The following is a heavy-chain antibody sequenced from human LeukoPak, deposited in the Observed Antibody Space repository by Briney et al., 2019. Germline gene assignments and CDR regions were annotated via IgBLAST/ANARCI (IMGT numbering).Heavy chain of an antibody. CDR2: IYYSGST. CDR3: ARTLWFGEAHYGMDV. V-gene: IGHV4-59*01. D-gene: IGHD3-10*01. CDR1: GGSISSYY. J-gene: IGHJ6*02. Sequence: PSETLSLTCTVSGGSISSYYWSWLRQPPGKGLEWIGYIYYSGSTNYNPSLKSRVTISVDTSKNQFSLKLSSVTAADTAVYYCARTLWFGEAHYGMDVWGQGTTVTVSS.